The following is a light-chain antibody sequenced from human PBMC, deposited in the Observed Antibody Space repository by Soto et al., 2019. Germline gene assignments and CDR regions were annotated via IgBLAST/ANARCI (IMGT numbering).Light chain of an antibody. J-gene: IGLJ3*02. V-gene: IGLV2-11*01. CDR1: SSDVGGYNY. Sequence: QSALTQPRSVSGSPGQSVTISCTGTSSDVGGYNYVSWYQQHPGKAPKLMIYDVSKRPSGVPDRFSGSKSGNTASLTISGLQAEDEADYYCCSYAGSYTFGVFGGGIKLTVL. CDR3: CSYAGSYTFGV. CDR2: DVS.